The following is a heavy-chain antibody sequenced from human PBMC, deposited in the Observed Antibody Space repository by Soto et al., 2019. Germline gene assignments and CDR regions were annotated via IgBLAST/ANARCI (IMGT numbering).Heavy chain of an antibody. D-gene: IGHD4-17*01. J-gene: IGHJ4*02. CDR1: GFTFSSYG. CDR2: ISYDGSNK. V-gene: IGHV3-30*18. CDR3: AQWVGAFDY. Sequence: QVQLVESGGGVVQPGRSLRLSCAASGFTFSSYGMHWVRQAPGKGLEWVAVISYDGSNKYYADSVKGRFTISRDNSKNALYLQMKSLRAEDTAVYYCAQWVGAFDYWGQGTLVTVSS.